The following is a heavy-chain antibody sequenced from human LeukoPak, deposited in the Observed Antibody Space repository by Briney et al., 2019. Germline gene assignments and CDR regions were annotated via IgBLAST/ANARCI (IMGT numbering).Heavy chain of an antibody. V-gene: IGHV3-64*01. CDR1: GFTFSNYA. CDR3: ARETGSWFDP. Sequence: GGSLRLSCAASGFTFSNYAMHWVRQPPGKGLEYVTVISSSGSSTYYANSVKGRFTISRDNSKNTLYLQMGSLRAEDMAVYYCARETGSWFDPWGQGTLVTVSS. CDR2: ISSSGSST. D-gene: IGHD3-9*01. J-gene: IGHJ5*02.